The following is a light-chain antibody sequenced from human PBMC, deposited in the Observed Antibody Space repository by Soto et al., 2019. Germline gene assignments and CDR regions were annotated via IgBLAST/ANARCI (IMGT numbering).Light chain of an antibody. CDR1: QSVINY. J-gene: IGKJ1*01. CDR2: GAS. V-gene: IGKV3-15*01. Sequence: EIVMTQSPATLSVSPGEIATLYFSASQSVINYLALYRQKPGQAPSLLVYGASTRATGIPARFSGSGSGTEFTLTISSLQSDDFAVYYCLQYDKWPPWTFGQGTKVDI. CDR3: LQYDKWPPWT.